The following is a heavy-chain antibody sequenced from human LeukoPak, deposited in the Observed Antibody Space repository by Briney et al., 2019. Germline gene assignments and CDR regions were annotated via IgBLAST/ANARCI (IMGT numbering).Heavy chain of an antibody. CDR3: AKDNRWQLGYGGVDY. Sequence: GGSLRLSCAASGFTFSTYAIHWVRQAPGKGLEWVAVISFDGVNTFYADSVKGRFTISRDNSNNTVYLQMNNLRPEDTALYYCAKDNRWQLGYGGVDYWGQGTLVTVSS. CDR2: ISFDGVNT. V-gene: IGHV3-30*04. D-gene: IGHD2-15*01. J-gene: IGHJ4*02. CDR1: GFTFSTYA.